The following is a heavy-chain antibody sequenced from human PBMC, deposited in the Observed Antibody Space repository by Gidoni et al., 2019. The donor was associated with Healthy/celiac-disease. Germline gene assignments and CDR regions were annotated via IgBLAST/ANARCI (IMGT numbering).Heavy chain of an antibody. D-gene: IGHD3-22*01. CDR1: GFTFSSYD. V-gene: IGHV3-13*01. Sequence: EVQLVESGGGLVQPGGSLRLSCAASGFTFSSYDMHWVRQATGKGLEWVSAIGTAGDTYYPGSVKGRFTISRENAKNSLYLQMNSLRAGDTAVYYCARAAYYDSSGYYDGAFDIWGQGTMVTVSS. J-gene: IGHJ3*02. CDR2: IGTAGDT. CDR3: ARAAYYDSSGYYDGAFDI.